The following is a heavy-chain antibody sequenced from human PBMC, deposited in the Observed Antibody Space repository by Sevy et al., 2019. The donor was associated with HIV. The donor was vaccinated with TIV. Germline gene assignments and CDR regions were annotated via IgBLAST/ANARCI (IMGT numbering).Heavy chain of an antibody. J-gene: IGHJ4*02. D-gene: IGHD3-10*02. CDR1: GFNFNIYS. CDR3: AREGCSRPHDY. CDR2: LSFGCGKI. V-gene: IGHV3-23*01. Sequence: GGSLRISCAVSGFNFNIYSMSWVRQAPGKGLEWVSTLSFGCGKINYADSVKGRFIISRDDSKNTLYLQMNSLRAEDTAVYFCAREGCSRPHDYRGQGTLVTVSS.